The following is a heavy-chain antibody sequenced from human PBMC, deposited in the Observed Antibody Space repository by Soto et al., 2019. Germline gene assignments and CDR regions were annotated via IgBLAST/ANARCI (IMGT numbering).Heavy chain of an antibody. V-gene: IGHV1-3*01. D-gene: IGHD3-22*01. CDR3: ARAAYYYESSGYYPGDY. Sequence: GASVKVSCKASGYTFTSYAIDWVRQAPGQRLEWMGWINAGNGNTKYSQKFQGRVTITRDTSASTVYMEVSSLRSEDTAVYYCARAAYYYESSGYYPGDYWGQGTLVTVSS. CDR2: INAGNGNT. J-gene: IGHJ4*02. CDR1: GYTFTSYA.